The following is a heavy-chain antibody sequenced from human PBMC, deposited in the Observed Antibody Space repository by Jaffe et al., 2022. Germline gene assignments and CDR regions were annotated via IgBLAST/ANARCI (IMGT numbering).Heavy chain of an antibody. D-gene: IGHD3-10*01. CDR1: GFTFSSYG. Sequence: QVQLVESGGGVVQPGGSLRLSCAASGFTFSSYGMHWVRQAPGKGLEWVAFTRYDGSNKYYADSVKGRFTISRDNSKNTLYLQMNSLRAEDTAVYYCAKSYYYGSGSSFEVRRDLSYYFDYWGQGTLVTVSS. J-gene: IGHJ4*02. CDR2: TRYDGSNK. CDR3: AKSYYYGSGSSFEVRRDLSYYFDY. V-gene: IGHV3-30*02.